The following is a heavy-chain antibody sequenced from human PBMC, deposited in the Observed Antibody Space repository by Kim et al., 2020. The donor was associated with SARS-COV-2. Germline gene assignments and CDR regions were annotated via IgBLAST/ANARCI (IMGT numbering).Heavy chain of an antibody. CDR3: AQVAVVAATSPYWYYGMDV. V-gene: IGHV3-23*01. CDR2: ISGSGGST. J-gene: IGHJ6*02. CDR1: GFTFSSYA. Sequence: GGSLRLSCAASGFTFSSYAMSWVRQAPGKGLEWVSAISGSGGSTYYADSVKGRFTISRDNSKNTLYLQMNSLRAEDTAVYYCAQVAVVAATSPYWYYGMDVWGQGTTVTVSS. D-gene: IGHD2-15*01.